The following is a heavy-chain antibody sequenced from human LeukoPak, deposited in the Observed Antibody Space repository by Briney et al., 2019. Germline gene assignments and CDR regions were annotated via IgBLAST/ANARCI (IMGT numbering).Heavy chain of an antibody. CDR3: ARGKNDILNGYYSGNYFDY. CDR2: INPNSGGS. V-gene: IGHV1-2*02. CDR1: GYTFTGYY. J-gene: IGHJ4*02. D-gene: IGHD3-9*01. Sequence: ASVKVSCKASGYTFTGYYMHWVRQAPGQGLEWMGWINPNSGGSNCAQKVQGRVTMTRDTSISTAYMELSRLRSDDTAVYYCARGKNDILNGYYSGNYFDYWGQGTLVTVSS.